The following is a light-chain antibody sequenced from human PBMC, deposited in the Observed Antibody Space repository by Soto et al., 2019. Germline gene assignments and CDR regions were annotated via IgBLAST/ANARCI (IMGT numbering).Light chain of an antibody. CDR3: SSFTTSSTYV. Sequence: QSVLTQPPSVSGSPGQSVAISCSGSSSDVGSNNRVSWYQQSPGTAPKLMIYDVTNRPSGVPDRFSGSKSSNTASLTISGLQAEDEADYYCSSFTTSSTYVFGTGTKLTVL. J-gene: IGLJ1*01. V-gene: IGLV2-18*02. CDR2: DVT. CDR1: SSDVGSNNR.